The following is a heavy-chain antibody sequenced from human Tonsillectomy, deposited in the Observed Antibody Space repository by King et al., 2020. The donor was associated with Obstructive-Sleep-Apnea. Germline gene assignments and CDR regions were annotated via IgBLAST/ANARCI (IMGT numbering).Heavy chain of an antibody. D-gene: IGHD2-2*01. Sequence: QLQESGPGLVKSSETLSLTCTVSGGSISSSSYYWGWIRQAPVKGLEWIGSIYYSGNTYYNPSLKSRVTISIDTAKNQFSLKLSSVTAADTAVYYCAKARGYCSSTSCINWFDPWGQGTLVTVSS. V-gene: IGHV4-39*07. J-gene: IGHJ5*02. CDR2: IYYSGNT. CDR3: AKARGYCSSTSCINWFDP. CDR1: GGSISSSSYY.